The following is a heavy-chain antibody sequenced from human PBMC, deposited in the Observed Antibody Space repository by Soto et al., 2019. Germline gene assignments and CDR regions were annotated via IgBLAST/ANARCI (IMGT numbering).Heavy chain of an antibody. Sequence: GGSLRLSCAASGFTFSNAWMSWVRQAPGKGLEWVGRIKSKTDGGTTDYAAPVKGRFTISRDDSKNTLYLQMNSLKTEDTAVYYCTTGLLTIFGVVNSHPYYYSGMDVWGQGTTVTVSS. CDR3: TTGLLTIFGVVNSHPYYYSGMDV. D-gene: IGHD3-3*01. V-gene: IGHV3-15*01. CDR2: IKSKTDGGTT. J-gene: IGHJ6*02. CDR1: GFTFSNAW.